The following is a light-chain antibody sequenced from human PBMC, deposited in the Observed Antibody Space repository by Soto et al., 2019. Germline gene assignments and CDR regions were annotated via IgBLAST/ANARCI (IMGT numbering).Light chain of an antibody. CDR1: QSISSY. CDR3: QQSYSTPGT. V-gene: IGKV1-39*01. J-gene: IGKJ1*01. Sequence: DIKMAESGKSVDPAGGGSVNITCRASQSISSYLNWYQQKPGKAPKLLIYAASSLQSGVPSRFSGSGSGTDFTLTISSLQPEDFATYYCQQSYSTPGTFGQGTKVDIK. CDR2: AAS.